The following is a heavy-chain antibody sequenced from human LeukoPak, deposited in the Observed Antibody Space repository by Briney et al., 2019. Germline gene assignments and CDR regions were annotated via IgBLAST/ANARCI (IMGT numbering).Heavy chain of an antibody. V-gene: IGHV3-23*01. J-gene: IGHJ4*02. CDR2: ISNSGGST. D-gene: IGHD6-25*01. Sequence: GGSLRLSCAVSGFPFSSYAMSWVRQAPGKGLEWVSAISNSGGSTYYADSVKGRFTISRDNSKNTLYLQMNSLRAEDTAVYYCAKDSVQYSSAVLFDYWGQGTLVTVSS. CDR1: GFPFSSYA. CDR3: AKDSVQYSSAVLFDY.